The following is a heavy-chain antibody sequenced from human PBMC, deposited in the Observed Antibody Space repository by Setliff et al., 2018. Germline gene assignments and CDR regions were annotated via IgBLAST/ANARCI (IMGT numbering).Heavy chain of an antibody. CDR1: GGSISSGSYY. D-gene: IGHD3-3*01. CDR3: ARDQDFWSGYYRASHYMDV. CDR2: IYTSGST. J-gene: IGHJ6*03. V-gene: IGHV4-61*09. Sequence: SETLSLTCTVSGGSISSGSYYWSWIRQPAGKGLEWVGHIYTSGSTNYNPSLKSRVTISVDTSKNQFSLKLSSVTAADTAVYYCARDQDFWSGYYRASHYMDVWGKGTTVTVSS.